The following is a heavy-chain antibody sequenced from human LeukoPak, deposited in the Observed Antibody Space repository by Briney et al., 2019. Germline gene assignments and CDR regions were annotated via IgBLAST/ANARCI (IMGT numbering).Heavy chain of an antibody. CDR2: ISGSGGST. CDR3: AKATAFHYGGNSYYFDY. Sequence: GGSLRLSCAASGFTFSSYAMSWVRQAPGKGLEWVSAISGSGGSTYYADSVKGRFTIFRDNSKNTLYLQMNSLRAEDTAVYYCAKATAFHYGGNSYYFDYWGQGTLVTVSS. D-gene: IGHD4-23*01. CDR1: GFTFSSYA. J-gene: IGHJ4*02. V-gene: IGHV3-23*01.